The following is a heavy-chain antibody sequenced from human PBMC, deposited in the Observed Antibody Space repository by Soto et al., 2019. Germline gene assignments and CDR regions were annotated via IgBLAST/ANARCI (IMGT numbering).Heavy chain of an antibody. CDR2: ISGGSEYI. V-gene: IGHV3-21*01. CDR1: GFTFSSYS. D-gene: IGHD6-6*01. CDR3: ARGETVGSRPGFDY. Sequence: EVQLVESGGGLVKPGGSLRLSCAAAGFTFSSYSMNWVRQAPGKGLEWVSSISGGSEYILYADSVKGRFTISRDNAKNSLYLQMNRLRVEDTAMYYCARGETVGSRPGFDYWGQGALVTVSS. J-gene: IGHJ4*02.